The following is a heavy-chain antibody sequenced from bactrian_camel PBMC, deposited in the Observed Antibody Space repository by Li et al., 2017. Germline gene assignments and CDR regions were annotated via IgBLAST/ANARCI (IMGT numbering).Heavy chain of an antibody. CDR1: GFTFSTYA. J-gene: IGHJ4*01. CDR3: AVRYGLGEKRGGYNY. CDR2: ISSGGGAT. D-gene: IGHD3*01. Sequence: VQLVESGGGLAQPGGSLRLSCAVSGFTFSTYAMSWVRQAPGKAREGVAGISSGGGATAYADSVKGRFTITRDNAKNMVYLQMNSLKSEDTALYYCAVRYGLGEKRGGYNYWGQGTQVTVS. V-gene: IGHV3S40*01.